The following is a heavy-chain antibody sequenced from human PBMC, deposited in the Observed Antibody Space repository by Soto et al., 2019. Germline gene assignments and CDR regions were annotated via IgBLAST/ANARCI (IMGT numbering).Heavy chain of an antibody. D-gene: IGHD1-26*01. CDR3: ARRGSGSYYDY. Sequence: GGSLRLSCAASGFTFSSYAMHWVRQAPGKGLEWVAVISYDGSNKYYADSVKGRFTISRDNSKNTLYLQMNSLRAEDTAVYYCARRGSGSYYDYWGQGTLVTVSS. CDR2: ISYDGSNK. J-gene: IGHJ4*02. V-gene: IGHV3-30-3*01. CDR1: GFTFSSYA.